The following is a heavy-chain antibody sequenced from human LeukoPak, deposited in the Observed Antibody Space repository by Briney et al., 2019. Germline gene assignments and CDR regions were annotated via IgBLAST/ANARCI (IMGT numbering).Heavy chain of an antibody. CDR2: ISYDGSNK. J-gene: IGHJ5*02. CDR1: GFTFSSYA. Sequence: PGGSLRLSCAASGFTFSSYAMHWVRQAPGKGLEWVAVISYDGSNKYYADSVKGRFTISRDNSKNTLYLQMNSLRAEDTAVYYCARGRYGSRPSGFDPWGQGTLVTVSS. D-gene: IGHD3-10*01. CDR3: ARGRYGSRPSGFDP. V-gene: IGHV3-30-3*01.